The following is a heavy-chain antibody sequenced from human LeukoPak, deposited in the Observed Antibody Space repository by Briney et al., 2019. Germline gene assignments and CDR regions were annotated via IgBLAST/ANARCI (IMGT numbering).Heavy chain of an antibody. J-gene: IGHJ4*02. V-gene: IGHV3-33*01. Sequence: GGSLRLSCAASGFTFTNYGMHWVRQAPGKGLEWVAVIWYDGSNKYSADSVKGRFTISRDNSKNTLYLKMNSMRAEDRAVYYCATDSSLSPDCWGQGTLVTVSS. CDR3: ATDSSLSPDC. CDR1: GFTFTNYG. CDR2: IWYDGSNK. D-gene: IGHD2/OR15-2a*01.